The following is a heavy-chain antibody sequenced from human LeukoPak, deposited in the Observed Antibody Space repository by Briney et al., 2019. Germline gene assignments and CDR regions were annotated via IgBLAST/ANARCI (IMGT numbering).Heavy chain of an antibody. J-gene: IGHJ3*02. Sequence: ASVKVPCKVSGYTLTELSMHWVRQAPGKGLEWMGGFDPEDGETIYAQKFQGRVTMTEDTSTDTAYMELSSLRSEDTAVYYCATGGITMIKGAFDIWGQGTMVTVSS. CDR1: GYTLTELS. CDR2: FDPEDGET. CDR3: ATGGITMIKGAFDI. V-gene: IGHV1-24*01. D-gene: IGHD3-22*01.